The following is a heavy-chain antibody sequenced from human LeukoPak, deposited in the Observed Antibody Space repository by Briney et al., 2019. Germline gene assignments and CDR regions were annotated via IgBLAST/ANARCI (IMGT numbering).Heavy chain of an antibody. D-gene: IGHD4-23*01. J-gene: IGHJ5*02. Sequence: ASVKVSCKASGYSFTSYGISWVRQAPGQGLEWMGWISAYNGNTNYAQKLQGRVTMTTDTSTSTAYMELRSLRSDDTAVYYYEREIKYGGRYNWFDPWGQGTLVTVSS. CDR3: EREIKYGGRYNWFDP. CDR1: GYSFTSYG. CDR2: ISAYNGNT. V-gene: IGHV1-18*01.